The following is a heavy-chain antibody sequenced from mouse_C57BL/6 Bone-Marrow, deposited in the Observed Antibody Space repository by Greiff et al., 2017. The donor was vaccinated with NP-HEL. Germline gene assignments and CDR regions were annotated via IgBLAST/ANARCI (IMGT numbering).Heavy chain of an antibody. CDR2: IDPNSGGT. V-gene: IGHV1-72*01. CDR3: ARGPFSTTVVAPFDY. D-gene: IGHD1-1*01. CDR1: GYTFTSYW. J-gene: IGHJ2*01. Sequence: QVQLQQPGAELVKPGASVKLSCKASGYTFTSYWMHWVKQRPGRGLEWIGRIDPNSGGTKYNEKFKSKATLTVDKPSSTAYMQLSSLTSEDSAVYYCARGPFSTTVVAPFDYWGQGTTLTVSS.